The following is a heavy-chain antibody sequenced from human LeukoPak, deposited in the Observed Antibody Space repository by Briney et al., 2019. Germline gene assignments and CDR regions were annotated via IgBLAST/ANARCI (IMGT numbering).Heavy chain of an antibody. J-gene: IGHJ6*02. V-gene: IGHV1-2*02. D-gene: IGHD3-3*01. CDR1: GYTFTGYY. Sequence: ASVKVSCKASGYTFTGYYMHWVRQAPGQGLECMGWINPNSGGTNYAQKFQGRVTMTRDTSISTAYMELSRLRSDDTAVYYCARANSQYYDSHRGMDVWGQGTTVTVSS. CDR3: ARANSQYYDSHRGMDV. CDR2: INPNSGGT.